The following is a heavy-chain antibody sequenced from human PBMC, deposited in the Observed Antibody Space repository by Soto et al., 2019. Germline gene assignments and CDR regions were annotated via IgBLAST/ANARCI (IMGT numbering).Heavy chain of an antibody. V-gene: IGHV4-4*02. CDR3: ARAGRGSYGYYYYGMDV. J-gene: IGHJ6*02. D-gene: IGHD1-26*01. CDR2: IYHSGST. CDR1: GGSISRSSW. Sequence: QVQLQESGPGLVKPSGTLSLTCAVSGGSISRSSWWSWVRQPPGKGLEWFGEIYHSGSTNYNPSLKNRVTISVDKSKNQFSLKLSSVTAADTAGYYCARAGRGSYGYYYYGMDVWGQGTTVTVSS.